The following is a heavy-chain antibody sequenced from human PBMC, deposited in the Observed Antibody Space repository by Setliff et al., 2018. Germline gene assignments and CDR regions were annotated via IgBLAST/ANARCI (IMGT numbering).Heavy chain of an antibody. CDR1: GGPITGSSDY. CDR2: INYSGRS. J-gene: IGHJ6*03. Sequence: SETLSLTCSVSGGPITGSSDYWGWVRQPPGEGLEWIGSINYSGRSHYDPSLRSRVAIFMDMSKNQYSLTLSSVTAAGTALYFCARQKYWSGYYGEGYYYYMDVWGKGTTVTVSS. D-gene: IGHD3-3*01. CDR3: ARQKYWSGYYGEGYYYYMDV. V-gene: IGHV4-39*01.